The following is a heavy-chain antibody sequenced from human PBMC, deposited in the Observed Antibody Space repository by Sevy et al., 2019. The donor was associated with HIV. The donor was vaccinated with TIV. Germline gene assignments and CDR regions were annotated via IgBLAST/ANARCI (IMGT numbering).Heavy chain of an antibody. Sequence: GESLKISCKGSGYSFTSYWIGWVRQMPGKGLEWMGIINPGDSDTRDSPSFQGQVTISADKSISTAYLQWSSLKASDTAMYYCARAMIVVVPQENDAFDIWGQGTMVTVSS. CDR1: GYSFTSYW. CDR2: INPGDSDT. D-gene: IGHD3-22*01. CDR3: ARAMIVVVPQENDAFDI. V-gene: IGHV5-51*01. J-gene: IGHJ3*02.